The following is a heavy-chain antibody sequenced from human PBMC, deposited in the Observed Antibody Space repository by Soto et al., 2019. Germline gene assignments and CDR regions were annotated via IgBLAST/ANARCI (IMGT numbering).Heavy chain of an antibody. CDR1: GGSISSYY. D-gene: IGHD3-10*01. CDR2: IYYSGST. Sequence: SETLSLTCTVSGGSISSYYWSWIRQPPGKGLEWIGYIYYSGSTNYNPSLKSRVTISVDTSKNQFSLKLSSVTAADTAVYYCARQKRGNRGVIIYFDYWGQGTLVTVSS. CDR3: ARQKRGNRGVIIYFDY. V-gene: IGHV4-59*08. J-gene: IGHJ4*02.